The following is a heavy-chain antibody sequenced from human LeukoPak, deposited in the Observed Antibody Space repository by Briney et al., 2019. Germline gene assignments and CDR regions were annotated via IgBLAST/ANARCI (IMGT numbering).Heavy chain of an antibody. J-gene: IGHJ6*03. D-gene: IGHD5-24*01. Sequence: PGGSLRLSCAASGFTFSSYSMNWVRQAPGKGLEWVSVIYSGGSTYYADSVKGRFTISRDNSKNTLYLQMNSLRAEDSAVYYCARALWGYNLIDYYYYYMDVWGKGTTVTVSS. CDR3: ARALWGYNLIDYYYYYMDV. CDR2: IYSGGST. CDR1: GFTFSSYS. V-gene: IGHV3-66*01.